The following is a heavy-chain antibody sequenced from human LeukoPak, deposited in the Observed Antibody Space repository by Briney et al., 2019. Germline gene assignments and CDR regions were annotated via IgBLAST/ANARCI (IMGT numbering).Heavy chain of an antibody. D-gene: IGHD3-10*01. Sequence: GRSLRLSCAASGFTFSSYGMHWVRQAPGKGLEWVAVIWYDGSNKYYADSVKGRFTISRDNSKNTLYLQMNSLRAEDTAVYYCARDRGKSFGELLPFDYWGQGTLVTVSS. V-gene: IGHV3-33*01. CDR3: ARDRGKSFGELLPFDY. CDR1: GFTFSSYG. J-gene: IGHJ4*02. CDR2: IWYDGSNK.